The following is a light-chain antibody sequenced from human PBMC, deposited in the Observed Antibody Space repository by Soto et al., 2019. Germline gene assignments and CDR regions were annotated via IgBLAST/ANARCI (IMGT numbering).Light chain of an antibody. Sequence: EIVLTQSPATLSLSPEERATLSCRASQSVSSYLAWYQQKPGQAPRLLIYDASNRATGIPARFSGSGSGTDFTLTISSLESEDFAVYYCQQRSNWPIFTYGPGTKVDIK. CDR2: DAS. CDR3: QQRSNWPIFT. J-gene: IGKJ3*01. V-gene: IGKV3-11*01. CDR1: QSVSSY.